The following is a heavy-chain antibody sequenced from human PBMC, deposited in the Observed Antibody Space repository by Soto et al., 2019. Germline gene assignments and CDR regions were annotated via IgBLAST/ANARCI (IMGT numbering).Heavy chain of an antibody. V-gene: IGHV1-69*13. Sequence: GASVKVSCKASGGTFSSYAISWVRQAPGQGLEWMGGVIPIFGTANYAQKFQGRVTITADESTSTAYMELSSLRSEDTAVYYCARVPRTTVTTSYYYYGMDVWGQGTTVTVSS. CDR3: ARVPRTTVTTSYYYYGMDV. CDR1: GGTFSSYA. D-gene: IGHD4-4*01. CDR2: VIPIFGTA. J-gene: IGHJ6*02.